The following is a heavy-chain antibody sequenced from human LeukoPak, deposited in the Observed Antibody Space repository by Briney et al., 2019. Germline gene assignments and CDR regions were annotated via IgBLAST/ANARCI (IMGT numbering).Heavy chain of an antibody. D-gene: IGHD2-15*01. CDR2: MNPNRGDT. CDR1: GYTFAGYY. V-gene: IGHV1-2*02. J-gene: IGHJ4*02. CDR3: GRRRIDCSDTGCYVDY. Sequence: ASVKVSCKASGYTFAGYYIHWMRQAPGQGLEWMGWMNPNRGDTSYAQKFQGRVTMTRDTPINTAYMELSGLTSDDTAVYYCGRRRIDCSDTGCYVDYWGQGTLVTVSS.